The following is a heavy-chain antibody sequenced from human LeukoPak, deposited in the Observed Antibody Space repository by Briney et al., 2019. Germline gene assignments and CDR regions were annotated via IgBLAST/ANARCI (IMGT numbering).Heavy chain of an antibody. J-gene: IGHJ5*02. D-gene: IGHD6-25*01. CDR1: GFTVSSNY. CDR3: ARSTSGHNWFDP. V-gene: IGHV3-53*01. Sequence: PGGSLRLSCAASGFTVSSNYVSWVRQAPGKGLEWVSVIYSGGSTYYADSVKGRFTISRDNSKNTLYVQMNSLRAEDTAVYYCARSTSGHNWFDPWGQGTLVTVSS. CDR2: IYSGGST.